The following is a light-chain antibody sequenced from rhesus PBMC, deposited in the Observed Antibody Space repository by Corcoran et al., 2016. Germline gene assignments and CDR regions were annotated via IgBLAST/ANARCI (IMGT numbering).Light chain of an antibody. J-gene: IGKJ1*01. CDR1: QGLSSW. V-gene: IGKV1-22*01. CDR3: QQYTSRPWT. CDR2: KAS. Sequence: DIQMTQSPSSLSASVGDTVTITCRASQGLSSWLAWYQQKPGKAPKLLLYKASSLQSGVPSRNSGRGSGTDFTLTISSLQSEDFATYDCQQYTSRPWTFGQGTKVEIK.